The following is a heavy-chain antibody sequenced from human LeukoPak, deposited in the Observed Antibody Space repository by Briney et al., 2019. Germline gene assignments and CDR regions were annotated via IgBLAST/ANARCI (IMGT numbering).Heavy chain of an antibody. CDR3: SRESGAFCPFGY. CDR1: GFTFSAYA. V-gene: IGHV4-4*02. D-gene: IGHD1-26*01. J-gene: IGHJ4*02. CDR2: ISLTGRT. Sequence: PGGSLRLSCEASGFTFSAYAMTWVRQPPGQGLEWIGEISLTGRTNYNPSLNGRVTMSLDESRNHLSLSLTSVTAADTAIYYCSRESGAFCPFGYWGQGTLVIVPP.